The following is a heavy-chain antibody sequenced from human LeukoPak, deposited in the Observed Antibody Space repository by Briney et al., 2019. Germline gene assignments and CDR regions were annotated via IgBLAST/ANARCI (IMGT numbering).Heavy chain of an antibody. V-gene: IGHV4-34*01. D-gene: IGHD6-13*01. CDR3: ATGIAAAGTLPPFDY. CDR2: INHSGST. CDR1: GGSFSGYY. Sequence: SETLSLTCAVYGGSFSGYYWSWIRQPPGKGLEWIGEINHSGSTNYNPSLKSRVTISVDTSKNQFSLKLSSATAADTAVYYCATGIAAAGTLPPFDYWGQGILVTVSS. J-gene: IGHJ4*02.